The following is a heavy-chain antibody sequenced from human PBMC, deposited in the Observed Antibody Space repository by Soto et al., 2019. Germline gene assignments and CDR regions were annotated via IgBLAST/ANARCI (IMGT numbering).Heavy chain of an antibody. CDR3: ARDLGYYASDGYFDY. V-gene: IGHV3-11*01. D-gene: IGHD3-22*01. Sequence: GGSLSLSCAASGFTFSAYYMSWIRQAPGKGLEWVSYISSSGSIIYHADSVKGRFTISRDNAKNSLYLQLNSLRAEDTAVYYCARDLGYYASDGYFDYWGQGTLVTVSS. J-gene: IGHJ4*02. CDR2: ISSSGSII. CDR1: GFTFSAYY.